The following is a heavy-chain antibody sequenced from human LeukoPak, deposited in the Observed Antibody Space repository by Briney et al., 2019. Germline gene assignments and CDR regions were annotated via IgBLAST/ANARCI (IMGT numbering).Heavy chain of an antibody. J-gene: IGHJ5*02. CDR1: GFTFSNAW. V-gene: IGHV4-4*02. Sequence: GSLRLSCAASGFTFSNAWMSWVRQPPGKGLEWIGSIYYSGSTYYNPSLKSRVTISVDTSKNQFSLKLSSVTAADTAVYYCARVPHSSSWYNWFDPWGQGTLVTVSS. CDR2: IYYSGST. CDR3: ARVPHSSSWYNWFDP. D-gene: IGHD6-13*01.